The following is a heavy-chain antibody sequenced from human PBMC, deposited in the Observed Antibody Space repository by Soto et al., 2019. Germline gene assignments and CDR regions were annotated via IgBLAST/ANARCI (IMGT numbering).Heavy chain of an antibody. CDR3: AKERITMVRGVLIGENYFDF. J-gene: IGHJ4*02. D-gene: IGHD3-10*01. V-gene: IGHV3-23*01. Sequence: EVQLLESGGGLVQPGGSLRLSCAASGFTFSSYAMSWVRQAPGKGLEWVSAISGSGGSTYYADSVKGRFTISRDNSKNTQNLQRKLVRAEDAAVYYCAKERITMVRGVLIGENYFDFWGQGTLVTFAS. CDR1: GFTFSSYA. CDR2: ISGSGGST.